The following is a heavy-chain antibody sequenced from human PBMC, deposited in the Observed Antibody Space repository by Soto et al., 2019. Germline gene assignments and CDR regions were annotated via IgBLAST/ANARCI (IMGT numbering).Heavy chain of an antibody. CDR3: ARLSISDSFHFDY. V-gene: IGHV5-51*01. Sequence: GESLKISCQGSGYTFTSCWIGWVRQMPGKGLEWMGIIYPSDSDSRYSPSFQGQVTISADKSTSTSYLQWSSLKASDTAMYYCARLSISDSFHFDYWGQGTLVTVSS. CDR2: IYPSDSDS. CDR1: GYTFTSCW. J-gene: IGHJ4*02. D-gene: IGHD2-15*01.